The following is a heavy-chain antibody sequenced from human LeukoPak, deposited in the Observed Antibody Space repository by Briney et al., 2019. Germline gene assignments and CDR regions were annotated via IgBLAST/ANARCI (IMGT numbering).Heavy chain of an antibody. CDR3: ARPSGSYDPYAAFDI. CDR1: GGTFSSYA. V-gene: IGHV1-69*01. J-gene: IGHJ3*02. Sequence: ASVKLSCKASGGTFSSYAISWVRQAPGQGLEWLGGIVPIFGTANYAQKFQGRVTITADESTSTAYMELSSLRSEDTAVYYCARPSGSYDPYAAFDIWGQGTMVTVSS. CDR2: IVPIFGTA. D-gene: IGHD1-26*01.